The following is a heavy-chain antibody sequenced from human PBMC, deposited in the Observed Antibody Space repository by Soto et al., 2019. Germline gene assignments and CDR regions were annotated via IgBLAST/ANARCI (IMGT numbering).Heavy chain of an antibody. D-gene: IGHD2-15*01. CDR2: IDYNGVT. J-gene: IGHJ4*02. Sequence: SETLSLTCTVSGGSIYRGGYYWGWIRQPPGRGLEWIGNIDYNGVTYSNPSLKSRVTISRDTSKNQFSLKLTSVTAADTALYYCGKVLVGATGHTDSDSWGPGTLVTVSS. CDR3: GKVLVGATGHTDSDS. CDR1: GGSIYRGGYY. V-gene: IGHV4-39*01.